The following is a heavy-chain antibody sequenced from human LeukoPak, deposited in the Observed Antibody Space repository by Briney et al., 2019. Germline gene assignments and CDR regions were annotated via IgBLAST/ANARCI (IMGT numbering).Heavy chain of an antibody. Sequence: PSETLSLTCTVSGGSISSYYWSWIRQPPGKGLEWIGYIYYSGSTNYNPSLKSRVTISVDTSKNQFSLKLSSVTAADTAVYYCARAGVGRGDDAFDIWGQGTMVTVSS. CDR1: GGSISSYY. CDR2: IYYSGST. V-gene: IGHV4-59*08. D-gene: IGHD3-3*01. CDR3: ARAGVGRGDDAFDI. J-gene: IGHJ3*02.